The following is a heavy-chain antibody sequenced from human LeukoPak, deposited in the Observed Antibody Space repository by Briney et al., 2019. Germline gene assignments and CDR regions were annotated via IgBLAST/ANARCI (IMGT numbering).Heavy chain of an antibody. CDR1: GFTFSRFN. J-gene: IGHJ4*01. Sequence: PGGSQTLYCVASGFTFSRFNMHWVRQAPGKGLEWVALIWYDGTDTFYADAVRGRFTISRDDSKNTVYLQMNSLRAEDTAFYYCARGFLDFDFWGHGTLVTVSS. CDR3: ARGFLDFDF. CDR2: IWYDGTDT. D-gene: IGHD3-3*01. V-gene: IGHV3-33*01.